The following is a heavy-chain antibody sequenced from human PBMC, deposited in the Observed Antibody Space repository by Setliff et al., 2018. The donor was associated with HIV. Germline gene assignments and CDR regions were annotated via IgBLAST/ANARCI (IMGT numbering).Heavy chain of an antibody. CDR1: GGSFNNYS. CDR2: ISHSGSI. V-gene: IGHV4-34*01. D-gene: IGHD2-2*01. CDR3: ARDQRLQGVQPPYWYFDL. J-gene: IGHJ2*01. Sequence: SETLSLTCGVFGGSFNNYSWNWFRQPPGRGLEWIGEISHSGSISYNSSLKSRVTMSVDTAKNQFSLEMRSLTAADTAVYYCARDQRLQGVQPPYWYFDLWGRGTLVTVSS.